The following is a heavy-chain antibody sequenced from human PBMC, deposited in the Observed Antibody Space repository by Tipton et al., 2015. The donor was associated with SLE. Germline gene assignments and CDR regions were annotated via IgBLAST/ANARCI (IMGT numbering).Heavy chain of an antibody. D-gene: IGHD4-17*01. CDR2: INHSGST. CDR3: AGTYYGVYVWFDP. V-gene: IGHV4-34*01. CDR1: GGSFSGYY. J-gene: IGHJ5*02. Sequence: LRLSCAVYGGSFSGYYWSWIRQPPGKGLEWIGEINHSGSTNYNPSLKSRVPISVDTSKNQFSLKLSSVTAADTAVYYWAGTYYGVYVWFDPWGQGILVTVSS.